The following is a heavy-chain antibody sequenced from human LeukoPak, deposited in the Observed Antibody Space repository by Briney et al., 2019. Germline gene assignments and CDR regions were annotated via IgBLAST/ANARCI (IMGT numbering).Heavy chain of an antibody. J-gene: IGHJ4*02. CDR2: ISGSGGST. CDR1: GFTFSSYG. V-gene: IGHV3-23*01. CDR3: AEEYGYLPR. Sequence: PGGSLRLSCAASGFTFSSYGMSWVRQAPGKGLEGVSSISGSGGSTYYADSVKGRFTISRDNSKNTLYLQMNSLRAEDTAVYYCAEEYGYLPRWGQGTLVTVSS. D-gene: IGHD5-18*01.